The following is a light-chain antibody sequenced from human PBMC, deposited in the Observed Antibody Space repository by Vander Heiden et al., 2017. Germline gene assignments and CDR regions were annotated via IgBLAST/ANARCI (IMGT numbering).Light chain of an antibody. CDR3: ISYTSGSTPYV. Sequence: QSALTQPASVSGSPGPSITIPCTGTSSDVGGYKYVSWYQQHPGKAPKLIIYDVSDRPSGGSNRFSGSKSGNTASLTISGLQAEDEADYYCISYTSGSTPYVFGTGTRVTVL. CDR2: DVS. V-gene: IGLV2-14*03. J-gene: IGLJ1*01. CDR1: SSDVGGYKY.